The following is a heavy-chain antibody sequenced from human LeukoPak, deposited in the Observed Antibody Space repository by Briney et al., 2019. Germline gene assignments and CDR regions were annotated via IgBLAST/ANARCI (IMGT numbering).Heavy chain of an antibody. V-gene: IGHV3-48*04. J-gene: IGHJ4*02. D-gene: IGHD3-10*01. CDR2: ISSSSSTI. Sequence: PGGSLRLSCAASGFTFSSYSMNWVRQAPGKGLEWVSYISSSSSTIYYADSVKGRFTISRDNAQNSLYLQMNSLRSEDTAVYYCARDYYGSGSSFDYWGQGTLVTVSS. CDR1: GFTFSSYS. CDR3: ARDYYGSGSSFDY.